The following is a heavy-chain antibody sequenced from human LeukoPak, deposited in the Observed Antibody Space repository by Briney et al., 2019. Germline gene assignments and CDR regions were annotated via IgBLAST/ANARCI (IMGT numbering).Heavy chain of an antibody. CDR1: GGSISSYY. J-gene: IGHJ6*02. V-gene: IGHV4-59*01. CDR3: ARDTRTVDGMDV. CDR2: IYHSGST. D-gene: IGHD2-2*01. Sequence: SETLSLTCTVSGGSISSYYWNWIRQPPEKGLEWIGYIYHSGSTNHNPSLKSRVTISVGMSKNQFSLKLSSVTAADTAVYYCARDTRTVDGMDVWGQGTTVTVSS.